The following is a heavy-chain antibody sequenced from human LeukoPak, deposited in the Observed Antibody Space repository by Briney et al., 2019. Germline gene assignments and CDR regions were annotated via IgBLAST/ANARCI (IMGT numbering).Heavy chain of an antibody. Sequence: PSETLSLTCAVSGYSISSSNWWGWIRQPPGKGLEWIGYIYYSGSTYYNPSLKSRVTMSVDTSKNQFSLKLSSVTAVDTAVYYCARDHWLLSSKTWYYYGMDVWGQGTTVTVSS. CDR2: IYYSGST. J-gene: IGHJ6*02. V-gene: IGHV4-28*03. CDR3: ARDHWLLSSKTWYYYGMDV. D-gene: IGHD2-21*01. CDR1: GYSISSSNW.